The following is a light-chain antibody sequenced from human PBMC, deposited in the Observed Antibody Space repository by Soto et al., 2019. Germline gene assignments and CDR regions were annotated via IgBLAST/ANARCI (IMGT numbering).Light chain of an antibody. Sequence: EIVLTQSPATLSLSPGERAILSCRASQSGPIDLAWYQQKPGQAPRLLIFDASKRATGIPGRFSGDGSGDDFPPTNHRPEPGDFANYYCQQRSQGPWTFGPGTKVEIK. J-gene: IGKJ1*01. CDR1: QSGPID. V-gene: IGKV3-11*01. CDR2: DAS. CDR3: QQRSQGPWT.